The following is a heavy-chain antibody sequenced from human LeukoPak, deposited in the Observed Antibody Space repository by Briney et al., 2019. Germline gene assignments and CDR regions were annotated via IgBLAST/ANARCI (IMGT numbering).Heavy chain of an antibody. V-gene: IGHV3-33*01. CDR3: AREGSGYTYGRGSYFDY. Sequence: GGSLRLSCAASGFTFSSYGMHWVRQAPGKGLEWVAVIWYDGSNKYYADSVKGRFTISRDNSKNTLYLQMNSLRAEDTAVYYCAREGSGYTYGRGSYFDYWGHGILVTVSS. J-gene: IGHJ4*01. CDR1: GFTFSSYG. CDR2: IWYDGSNK. D-gene: IGHD5-18*01.